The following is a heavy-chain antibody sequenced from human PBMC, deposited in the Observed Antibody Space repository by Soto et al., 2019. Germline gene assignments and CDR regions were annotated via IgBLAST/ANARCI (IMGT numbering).Heavy chain of an antibody. J-gene: IGHJ4*02. CDR2: ISSSSSTI. Sequence: EVQLVESGGGLVQPGGSLRLSCAASGFTFSSYSMNWVRQAPGKGLEWVTYISSSSSTIYYAASVKGRFTISRDNAKNSQNLQMNSLRCEDTAVYYCARVKYSSCWYQDYWGQGTLVTVSS. D-gene: IGHD6-13*01. CDR3: ARVKYSSCWYQDY. CDR1: GFTFSSYS. V-gene: IGHV3-48*01.